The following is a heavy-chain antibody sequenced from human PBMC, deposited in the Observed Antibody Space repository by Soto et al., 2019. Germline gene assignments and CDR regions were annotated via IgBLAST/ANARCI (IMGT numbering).Heavy chain of an antibody. J-gene: IGHJ5*02. CDR2: ISAYNGNT. Sequence: ASVKVSCKASGYTFTSYGISWVRQAPGQGLEWMGWISAYNGNTNYAQKLQGRVTMTTDTSTSTAYMELRSLRSDDTAVYYCARDWGLRFLEWSLHEDLNNWFDPWGQGTLVTVSS. V-gene: IGHV1-18*01. D-gene: IGHD3-3*01. CDR1: GYTFTSYG. CDR3: ARDWGLRFLEWSLHEDLNNWFDP.